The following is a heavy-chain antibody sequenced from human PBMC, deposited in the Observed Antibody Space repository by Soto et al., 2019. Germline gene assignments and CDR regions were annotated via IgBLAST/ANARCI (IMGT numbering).Heavy chain of an antibody. CDR3: GEDPNGDYFGAFDF. Sequence: EVQMLESGGGLVQPGGSLRLSCAASGFTFSSYALTWVRQAPGKGLEWVSSITGSGDYTRYTDSVKGRFTITRDNAKNTLFLQMKSLRADDTAIYYCGEDPNGDYFGAFDFWGQGTMVTVSS. CDR1: GFTFSSYA. J-gene: IGHJ3*01. D-gene: IGHD4-17*01. V-gene: IGHV3-23*01. CDR2: ITGSGDYT.